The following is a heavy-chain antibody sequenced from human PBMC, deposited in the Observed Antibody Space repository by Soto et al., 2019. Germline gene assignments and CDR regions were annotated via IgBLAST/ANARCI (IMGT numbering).Heavy chain of an antibody. J-gene: IGHJ3*01. V-gene: IGHV5-51*03. CDR3: ATTPQITLGRGGAACALDV. CDR1: GYTFTNYW. Sequence: EVQLVQSGAEVKKPGESLRISCKGSGYTFTNYWIGWVRQMPGKGLEWMGLIYPADSDARYSPAFLGQVTITVDKTITTAYLQWSRLLASDTAMDDCATTPQITLGRGGAACALDVWGQGTMVTVSP. CDR2: IYPADSDA. D-gene: IGHD3-10*01.